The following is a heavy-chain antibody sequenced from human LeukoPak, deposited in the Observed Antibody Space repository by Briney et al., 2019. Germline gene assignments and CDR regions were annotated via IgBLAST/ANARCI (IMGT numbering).Heavy chain of an antibody. V-gene: IGHV1-2*02. Sequence: GASVTVSCKASGYTFTGYYMHWVRQAPGQGPEWMGWINPNSGGTNYAQKFQGRVTMTRDTSISTAYMELSRLRSDDTAVYYCARGLNVKAVAGTSDYWGQGTLVTVSS. J-gene: IGHJ4*02. CDR1: GYTFTGYY. D-gene: IGHD6-19*01. CDR3: ARGLNVKAVAGTSDY. CDR2: INPNSGGT.